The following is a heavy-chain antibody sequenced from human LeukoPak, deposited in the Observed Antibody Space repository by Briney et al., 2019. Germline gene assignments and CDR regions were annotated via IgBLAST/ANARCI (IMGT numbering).Heavy chain of an antibody. CDR2: MYNSGSI. CDR1: GGSISSSTHY. Sequence: PSETLSLTRTVSGGSISSSTHYWGWIRPSPGEGLEWIGSMYNSGSISYNPSLRSRVTITVDTSKNQFSLNFNSVTAADTALYFCARNETSGYFDIWGQGTMVTVSS. CDR3: ARNETSGYFDI. J-gene: IGHJ3*02. V-gene: IGHV4-39*01. D-gene: IGHD3-22*01.